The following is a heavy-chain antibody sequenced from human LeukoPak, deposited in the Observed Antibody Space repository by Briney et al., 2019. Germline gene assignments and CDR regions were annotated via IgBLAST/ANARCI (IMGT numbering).Heavy chain of an antibody. CDR1: GYTFTSYY. CDR3: VRGMVRGVIIKPYYYYGMDV. CDR2: INPSGGST. Sequence: ASVKVSCKASGYTFTSYYMHWVRQAPGQGLEWMGIINPSGGSTSYAQKFQGRVTMTRDTSTSTVYMELSGLRSEDTAVYYCVRGMVRGVIIKPYYYYGMDVWGKGTTVTVCS. V-gene: IGHV1-46*01. J-gene: IGHJ6*04. D-gene: IGHD3-10*01.